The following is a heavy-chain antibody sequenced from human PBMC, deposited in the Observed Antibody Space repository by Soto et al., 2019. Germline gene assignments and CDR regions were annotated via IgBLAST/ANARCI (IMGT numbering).Heavy chain of an antibody. CDR1: GFTFSSYA. CDR3: ARAGRDGYSLYYFDY. D-gene: IGHD4-4*01. J-gene: IGHJ4*02. CDR2: ISGSGGST. Sequence: GGSLRLSCAASGFTFSSYAMSWVRQAPGKGLEWVSAISGSGGSTYYADSVKGRFTISRDNSKNSLYLQMNSLRDEDTAVYYCARAGRDGYSLYYFDYWGQGTLVPVSS. V-gene: IGHV3-23*01.